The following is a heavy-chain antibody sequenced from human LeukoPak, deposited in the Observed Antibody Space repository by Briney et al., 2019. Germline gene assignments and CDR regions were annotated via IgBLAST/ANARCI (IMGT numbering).Heavy chain of an antibody. CDR2: IKHDGSEK. CDR3: ARDRWELLSNSYHYCGLDV. CDR1: GFTFSHYW. Sequence: GGSLRLSCAASGFTFSHYWMSWVRQAPGKGLEWVANIKHDGSEKYYVGSVKSRFTISRDNAKNSLYLQMNSLRAEDTAVYYCARDRWELLSNSYHYCGLDVWGQGTTVTVSS. J-gene: IGHJ6*02. V-gene: IGHV3-7*01. D-gene: IGHD2-15*01.